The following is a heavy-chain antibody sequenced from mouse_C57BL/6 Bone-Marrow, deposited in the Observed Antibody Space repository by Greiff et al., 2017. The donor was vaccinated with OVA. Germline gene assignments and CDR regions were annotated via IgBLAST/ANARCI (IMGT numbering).Heavy chain of an antibody. CDR2: INPSTGGT. V-gene: IGHV1-42*01. J-gene: IGHJ2*01. CDR1: GYSFTGYY. Sequence: EVQLQQSGPELVKPGASVKISCKASGYSFTGYYMNWVKQSPEKSLEWIGEINPSTGGTTYNQKFKAKATLTVDKSSSTAYMQLKSLTSEDSAVYYCASSGYYSGLYYFDYWGQGTTLTVSS. D-gene: IGHD1-1*01. CDR3: ASSGYYSGLYYFDY.